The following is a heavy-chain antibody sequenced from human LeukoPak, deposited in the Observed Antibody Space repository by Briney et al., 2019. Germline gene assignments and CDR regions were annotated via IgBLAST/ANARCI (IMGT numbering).Heavy chain of an antibody. CDR1: GYTFTSYD. D-gene: IGHD3-9*01. CDR2: MNPNSGNT. Sequence: ASVTVSCKASGYTFTSYDINWVRQATGQGLAWMGWMNPNSGNTGYAQKFQGRVTMTRNTSISTAYMELSSLRSEDTAVYYCARGGTYYDILTGYHFDYWGQGTLVTVSS. V-gene: IGHV1-8*01. J-gene: IGHJ4*02. CDR3: ARGGTYYDILTGYHFDY.